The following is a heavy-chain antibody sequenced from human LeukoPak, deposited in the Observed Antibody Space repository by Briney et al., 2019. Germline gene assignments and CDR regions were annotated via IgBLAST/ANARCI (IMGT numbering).Heavy chain of an antibody. V-gene: IGHV4-39*01. Sequence: SETLSLTCTASGGSISSSRYYWGWIRQSPGKGLEWIGSIYYSGSTYYNPSLKSRVTISVDTSKNQFSLKLSSVTASDTAVYYCARRGYYDSRGYFDYWGQGTLITVSS. CDR3: ARRGYYDSRGYFDY. J-gene: IGHJ4*02. CDR2: IYYSGST. D-gene: IGHD3-22*01. CDR1: GGSISSSRYY.